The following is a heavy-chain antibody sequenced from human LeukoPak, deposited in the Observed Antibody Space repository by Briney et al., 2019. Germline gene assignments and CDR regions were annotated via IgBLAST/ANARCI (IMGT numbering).Heavy chain of an antibody. V-gene: IGHV3-30*02. CDR2: IRYDGSNK. Sequence: GGSLRLSCAASGFTFSSYGMHWVRQAPGKGLEWVSFIRYDGSNKYYADSVKGRFTISRDNYKKTLYLQMNSRRVEDTGVYYCARDKGGYNEVDDWGQGTPVTVSS. CDR3: ARDKGGYNEVDD. D-gene: IGHD5-24*01. CDR1: GFTFSSYG. J-gene: IGHJ4*02.